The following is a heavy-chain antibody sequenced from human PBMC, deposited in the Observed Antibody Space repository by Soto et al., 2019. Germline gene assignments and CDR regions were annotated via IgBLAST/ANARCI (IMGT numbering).Heavy chain of an antibody. CDR2: ITDSSDTV. Sequence: EVQLVASRGGLVQPGGSLRLSCVASGFSFSNYNMNWVRQAPGKGLEWVSYITDSSDTVHYADSVRGRFTISRDNAESSLYLQMNSLRDEDTAVYFCARDFGHGYYLDYWGRGTLVTVSS. V-gene: IGHV3-48*02. D-gene: IGHD3-3*01. CDR1: GFSFSNYN. J-gene: IGHJ4*02. CDR3: ARDFGHGYYLDY.